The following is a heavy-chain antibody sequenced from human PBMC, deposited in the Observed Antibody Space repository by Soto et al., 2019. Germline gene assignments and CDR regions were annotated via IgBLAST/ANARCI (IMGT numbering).Heavy chain of an antibody. V-gene: IGHV3-53*04. Sequence: EVQLVESGGGLVQPGGSLRLSCSASGFTVSSSYINWVRQAPGKGLEWVSTFYSGGKIYYADSVKGRFTISRHSSENTLYLQMNSLRSEDTAVYYCARAGQYCTTGTCYPASMGVWGEGTTVTVSS. J-gene: IGHJ6*04. CDR1: GFTVSSSY. CDR3: ARAGQYCTTGTCYPASMGV. CDR2: FYSGGKI. D-gene: IGHD2-15*01.